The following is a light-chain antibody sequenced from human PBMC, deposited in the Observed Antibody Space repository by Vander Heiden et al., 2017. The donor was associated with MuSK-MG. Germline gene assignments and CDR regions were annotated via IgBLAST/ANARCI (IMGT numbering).Light chain of an antibody. V-gene: IGLV3-1*01. CDR1: KLVDRY. CDR2: QDT. J-gene: IGLJ1*01. Sequence: SQLTQPPSLSVSPGPPASITCAGDKLVDRYAWWYQQKPGQSPVLIIYQDTKRPSGIPERFSGSNSGHTATLTISGTQAMDEADYYCQACDSTIFYVFGTGTKFTVL. CDR3: QACDSTIFYV.